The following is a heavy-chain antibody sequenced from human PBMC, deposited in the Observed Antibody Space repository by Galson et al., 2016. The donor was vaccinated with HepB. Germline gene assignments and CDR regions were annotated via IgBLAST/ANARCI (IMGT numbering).Heavy chain of an antibody. D-gene: IGHD3-16*01. CDR2: INPSGGST. CDR3: ARAAARYSYAAD. Sequence: SVKVSCKASGYTFTSYYMLWVRQAPGQGLEWMGIINPSGGSTSSAQMFQDRVTMTRDASTRTVYMELSSLKSEDTAVYYCARAAARYSYAADWGQGTLVTVSS. CDR1: GYTFTSYY. J-gene: IGHJ4*02. V-gene: IGHV1-46*01.